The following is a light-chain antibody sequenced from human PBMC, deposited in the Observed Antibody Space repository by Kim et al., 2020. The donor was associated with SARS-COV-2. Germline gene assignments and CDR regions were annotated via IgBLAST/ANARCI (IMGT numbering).Light chain of an antibody. CDR2: TAS. Sequence: LSPGERPNLSCRASQSGSSSHLAWYQQKPGQAPRLLIYTASIRAAGVADRFTGSGSGTDFTLTISRLEPEDSAVYYCQQYDTSSYTFGPGTKLEI. CDR1: QSGSSSH. CDR3: QQYDTSSYT. J-gene: IGKJ2*01. V-gene: IGKV3-20*01.